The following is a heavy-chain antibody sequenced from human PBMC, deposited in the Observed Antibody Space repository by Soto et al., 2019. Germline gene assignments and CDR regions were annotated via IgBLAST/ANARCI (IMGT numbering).Heavy chain of an antibody. Sequence: PGGSLRLSCSASGFTFSSYAMHWVRQAPGKGLEYVSAISSNGGSTYYADSVKGRFTIPRDNSKNTLYLQMSSLRAEDTAVYYCVKSPRAKQWLVPSGPSDYSGMDVWGQGPTVTVSS. CDR2: ISSNGGST. J-gene: IGHJ6*02. CDR1: GFTFSSYA. CDR3: VKSPRAKQWLVPSGPSDYSGMDV. V-gene: IGHV3-64D*06. D-gene: IGHD6-19*01.